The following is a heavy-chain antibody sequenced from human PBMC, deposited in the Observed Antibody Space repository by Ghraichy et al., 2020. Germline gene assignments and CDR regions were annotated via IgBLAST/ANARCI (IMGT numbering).Heavy chain of an antibody. CDR1: GFTFSSYA. J-gene: IGHJ3*02. CDR3: ASDYYDSSGYYRTPSAFDI. CDR2: ISYDGSNK. D-gene: IGHD3-22*01. V-gene: IGHV3-30-3*01. Sequence: GGSLRLSCAASGFTFSSYAMHWVRQAPGKGLEWVAVISYDGSNKYYADSVKGRFTISRDNSKNTLYLQMNSLRAEDTAVYYCASDYYDSSGYYRTPSAFDIWGQGTMVTVSS.